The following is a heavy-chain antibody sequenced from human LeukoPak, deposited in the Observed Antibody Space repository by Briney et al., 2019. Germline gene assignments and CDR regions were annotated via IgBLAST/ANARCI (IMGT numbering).Heavy chain of an antibody. D-gene: IGHD6-13*01. Sequence: SETLSLTCAVYGGSFSGYYWSWIRQPPGKGLEWIGEITHSGSTNYNPSLKSRVTISVDTSKNQFSLKLSSVTAADTAVYYCAGGVGIAAAGSGVDPWGQGTLVTVSS. CDR1: GGSFSGYY. CDR2: ITHSGST. J-gene: IGHJ5*02. CDR3: AGGVGIAAAGSGVDP. V-gene: IGHV4-34*01.